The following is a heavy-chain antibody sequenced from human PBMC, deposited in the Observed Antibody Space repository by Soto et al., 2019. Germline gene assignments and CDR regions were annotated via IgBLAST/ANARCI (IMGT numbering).Heavy chain of an antibody. CDR2: ISYDGSNK. D-gene: IGHD6-19*01. CDR1: GFTFSSYG. Sequence: GGSLRLSCAVSGFTFSSYGMHWVRQAPGKGLEWVAVISYDGSNKYYADSVKGRFTISRDNSKNTMYLQMNSLRAEDTAVYYCAKDRIAVAGYYYYGMDVWGQGTTVTVSS. V-gene: IGHV3-30*18. CDR3: AKDRIAVAGYYYYGMDV. J-gene: IGHJ6*02.